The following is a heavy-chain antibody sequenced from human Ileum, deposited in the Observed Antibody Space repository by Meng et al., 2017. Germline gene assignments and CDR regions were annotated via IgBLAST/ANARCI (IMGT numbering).Heavy chain of an antibody. CDR3: AKVLSTVRYYWYGMDV. CDR1: GFTFSNCA. CDR2: ISDSTGDT. V-gene: IGHV3-23*01. Sequence: GGSLRLSCAASGFTFSNCAMSWVRQAPGKGLEWVSGISDSTGDTYYADSVKGRFTISRDNSKNTLHLQMNSLRAEDTAVYYCAKVLSTVRYYWYGMDVWGQGTTVTVSS. D-gene: IGHD4-11*01. J-gene: IGHJ6*02.